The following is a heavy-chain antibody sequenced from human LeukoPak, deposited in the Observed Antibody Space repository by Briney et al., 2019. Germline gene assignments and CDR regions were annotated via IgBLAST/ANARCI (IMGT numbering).Heavy chain of an antibody. J-gene: IGHJ5*02. V-gene: IGHV1-69*06. CDR1: VGTCSSYA. CDR2: VIPIFGTA. Sequence: SVKVSCKASVGTCSSYAISWVRQAPGQGLEWMGGVIPIFGTANYAQKFQGRVTITADKSTSTAYMELSSLRSEDTAVYYCARGEFAYPIVVVPAAIGGDWFDPWGQGTLVTVSS. D-gene: IGHD2-2*02. CDR3: ARGEFAYPIVVVPAAIGGDWFDP.